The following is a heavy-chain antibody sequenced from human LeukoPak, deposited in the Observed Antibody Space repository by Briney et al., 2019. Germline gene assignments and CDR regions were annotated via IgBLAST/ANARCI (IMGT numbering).Heavy chain of an antibody. CDR3: AKDQQIPTVTTINYYCYMDV. D-gene: IGHD4-17*01. CDR1: GFTFNSYG. V-gene: IGHV3-30*02. J-gene: IGHJ6*03. CDR2: IRYDGTNA. Sequence: GGSLRLSCAASGFTFNSYGMHWVRQAPGKRLEWVAFIRYDGTNAYYPDSVRGRFTISRDNSKNTLYLQMNSLRGEDTAVYYCAKDQQIPTVTTINYYCYMDVWGKGTTVTVSS.